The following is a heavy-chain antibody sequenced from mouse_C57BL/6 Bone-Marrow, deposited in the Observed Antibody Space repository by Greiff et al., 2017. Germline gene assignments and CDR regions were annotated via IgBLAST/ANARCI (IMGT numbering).Heavy chain of an antibody. CDR3: ARKVSRIFAY. Sequence: EVQLQQSGPELVKPGASVKISCKASGYSFTGYYMNWVKQSPEKSLEWIGEINPSTGGTTYNQKFKAKATLTVDKSSSTAYMQLESLTSEDSAVYYCARKVSRIFAYWGQGTLVTVSA. J-gene: IGHJ3*01. CDR2: INPSTGGT. D-gene: IGHD1-3*01. V-gene: IGHV1-42*01. CDR1: GYSFTGYY.